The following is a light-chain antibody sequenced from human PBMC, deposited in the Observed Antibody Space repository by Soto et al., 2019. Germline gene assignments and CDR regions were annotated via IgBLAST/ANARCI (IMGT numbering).Light chain of an antibody. CDR3: QRYGSSVT. CDR1: QSVSSSY. Sequence: EIVLTQSPGTLSLSPGERATLYCRASQSVSSSYLAWYQQKPGQAPRLLIYGASSRAPGTPDRFSGSGSGTDFSLTISRLGPEDFAVYFCQRYGSSVTFGGGTKVDIK. J-gene: IGKJ4*01. V-gene: IGKV3-20*01. CDR2: GAS.